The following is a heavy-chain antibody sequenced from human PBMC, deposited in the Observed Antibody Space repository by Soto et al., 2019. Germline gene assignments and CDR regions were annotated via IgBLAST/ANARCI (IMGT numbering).Heavy chain of an antibody. D-gene: IGHD3-3*01. CDR3: AKDFNRITIFGVVSTMGY. J-gene: IGHJ4*02. V-gene: IGHV3-23*01. Sequence: GSLRLSCAASGFTFSSYAMSWVRQAPGKGLEWVSAISGSGGSTYYADSVKGRFTISRDNSKNTLYLQMNSLRAEDTAVYYCAKDFNRITIFGVVSTMGYWGQGTLVTVSS. CDR2: ISGSGGST. CDR1: GFTFSSYA.